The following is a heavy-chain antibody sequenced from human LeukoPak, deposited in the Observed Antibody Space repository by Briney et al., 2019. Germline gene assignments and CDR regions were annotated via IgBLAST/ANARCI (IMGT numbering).Heavy chain of an antibody. J-gene: IGHJ4*02. V-gene: IGHV3-11*01. Sequence: GGSLRLSCAASGFTFSDYHMSWVRQASGKGLEWVSYVSSSGGTISYADSVKGRFSISRDNAKKSLYLQMNSLRAEDTAVYYCARGPVSSSEFFDYWGQGTLVTVSS. CDR1: GFTFSDYH. D-gene: IGHD3-22*01. CDR3: ARGPVSSSEFFDY. CDR2: VSSSGGTI.